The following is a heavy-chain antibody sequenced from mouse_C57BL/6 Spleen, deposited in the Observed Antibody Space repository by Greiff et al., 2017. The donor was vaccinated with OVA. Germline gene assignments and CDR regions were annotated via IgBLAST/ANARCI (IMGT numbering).Heavy chain of an antibody. CDR1: GFTFSDYG. J-gene: IGHJ1*03. D-gene: IGHD3-1*01. V-gene: IGHV5-17*01. CDR2: ISSGSSTI. Sequence: EVKLVESGGGLVKPGGSLKLSCAASGFTFSDYGMHWVRQAPEKGLEWVAYISSGSSTINYADTVKGRFTISRDNAKITLFLQMTRLRSEDTAMYYCASTPRVGGFCVWGTGTTVTVAS. CDR3: ASTPRVGGFCV.